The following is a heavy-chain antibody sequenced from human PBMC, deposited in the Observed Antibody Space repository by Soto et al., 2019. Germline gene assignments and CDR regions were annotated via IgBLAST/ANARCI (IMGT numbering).Heavy chain of an antibody. Sequence: LGESLKISCKGSGYSFTSYWIGWVRQMPGKGLEWMGIIYPGDSDTRYSPSFQGQVTISADKSISTAYLQWSSLKASDTAMYYCARVYGDYVDYYYGMDVWGQGTTVTVS. CDR2: IYPGDSDT. V-gene: IGHV5-51*01. D-gene: IGHD4-17*01. CDR1: GYSFTSYW. CDR3: ARVYGDYVDYYYGMDV. J-gene: IGHJ6*02.